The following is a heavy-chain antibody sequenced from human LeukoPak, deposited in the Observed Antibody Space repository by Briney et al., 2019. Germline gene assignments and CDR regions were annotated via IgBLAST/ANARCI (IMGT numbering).Heavy chain of an antibody. V-gene: IGHV3-23*01. CDR3: AKGGLAWENYFGC. CDR2: ISGSGGST. CDR1: GFTFSSYA. D-gene: IGHD1-26*01. Sequence: GGSLRLSCAASGFTFSSYAMTWVRQAPGKGLEWVSVISGSGGSTHYADSVKGRFTISRDNSKNTVYLQMSSLRVEDTAVYYCAKGGLAWENYFGCWGQGTLVSVSS. J-gene: IGHJ4*02.